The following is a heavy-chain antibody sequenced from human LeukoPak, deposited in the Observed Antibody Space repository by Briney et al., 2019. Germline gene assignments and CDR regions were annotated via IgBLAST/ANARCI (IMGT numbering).Heavy chain of an antibody. CDR1: GGTFGSYA. CDR2: IIPIFGTA. CDR3: ARDHRYSYGFDY. V-gene: IGHV1-69*05. D-gene: IGHD5-18*01. Sequence: ASVKVSCKASGGTFGSYAISWVRQAPGQGLEWMGGIIPIFGTANYAQKFQGRVTMTRDMSTSTVYMELSSLRSEDTAVYYCARDHRYSYGFDYWGQGTLVTVSS. J-gene: IGHJ4*02.